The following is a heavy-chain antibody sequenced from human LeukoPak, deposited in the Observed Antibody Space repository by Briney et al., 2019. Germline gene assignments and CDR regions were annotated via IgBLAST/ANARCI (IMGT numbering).Heavy chain of an antibody. D-gene: IGHD3-22*01. CDR3: AREFNYYDSVVGYYIHYFEY. CDR2: IHNSGSA. Sequence: AETLSLTCTVAGGSISSSYWSWIRQAPGKGLEWIGYIHNSGSANYNPSLGSRVTMSVDTSKNQISLKLSSVTAADTAVYYCAREFNYYDSVVGYYIHYFEYWGQGTLVTVSS. V-gene: IGHV4-59*01. J-gene: IGHJ4*02. CDR1: GGSISSSY.